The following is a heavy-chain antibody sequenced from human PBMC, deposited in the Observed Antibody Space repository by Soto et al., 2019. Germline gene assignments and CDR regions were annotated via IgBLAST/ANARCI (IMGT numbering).Heavy chain of an antibody. V-gene: IGHV1-46*01. CDR2: INPSGGST. J-gene: IGHJ6*02. D-gene: IGHD1-7*01. Sequence: ASVKVSCKASGYTFTSYYMHWVRQAPGQGLEWMGIINPSGGSTSYAQKFQGRVTMTRDTSTSTVYMELSSLRSEDTAVYYCARDGRGTGITVYGMDVWGQGTTVTVSS. CDR3: ARDGRGTGITVYGMDV. CDR1: GYTFTSYY.